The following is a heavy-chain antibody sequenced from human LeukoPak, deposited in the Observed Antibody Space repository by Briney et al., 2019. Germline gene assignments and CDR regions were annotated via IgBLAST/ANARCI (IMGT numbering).Heavy chain of an antibody. CDR1: RFTFSDYE. Sequence: PGGSLRLSCAASRFTFSDYEMNWVRQAPGKGLEWLSYISSGGNTIYYADSVKGRFTSSRDNAKNSLYLQMNSLRAEDTAVYYCARYYGSGTFAVDYWGQGTLVTVSS. CDR2: ISSGGNTI. V-gene: IGHV3-48*03. D-gene: IGHD3-10*01. CDR3: ARYYGSGTFAVDY. J-gene: IGHJ4*02.